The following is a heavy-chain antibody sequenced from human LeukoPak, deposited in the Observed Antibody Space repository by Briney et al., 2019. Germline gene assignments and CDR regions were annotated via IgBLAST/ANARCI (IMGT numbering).Heavy chain of an antibody. CDR1: GFTFSSYE. D-gene: IGHD1-26*01. CDR3: ARGDSASYYFDY. V-gene: IGHV3-48*03. J-gene: IGHJ4*02. CDR2: ISSSGSTI. Sequence: PGGSLRLSCAASGFTFSSYEMNWVRQAPGKGLEWVSYISSSGSTIYYADSVKGRFTISRDNAKNSLYLQMNSLRADDTAVYYCARGDSASYYFDYWGQGTLVTVSS.